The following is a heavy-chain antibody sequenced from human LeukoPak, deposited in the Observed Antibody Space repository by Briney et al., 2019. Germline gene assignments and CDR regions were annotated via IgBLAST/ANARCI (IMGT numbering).Heavy chain of an antibody. J-gene: IGHJ6*03. CDR2: IRYDGSNK. V-gene: IGHV3-30*02. CDR3: AKVWGGSRYYYYMDV. CDR1: GFTFSSYG. D-gene: IGHD1-26*01. Sequence: GGSLRLSCAASGFTFSSYGMHWVRQAPGKGLEWVAFIRYDGSNKYYADSVKGRFTISRDNSKNTLYLQMNSLRAEDTAVYYCAKVWGGSRYYYYMDVWGKGTTVTVSS.